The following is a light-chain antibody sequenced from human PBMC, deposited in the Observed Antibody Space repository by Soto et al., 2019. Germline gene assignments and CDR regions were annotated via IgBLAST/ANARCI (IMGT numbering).Light chain of an antibody. Sequence: EIVMTQSPGTLSLSPGERVTLSCRASQSVNNRLVWYQRKPGQAPRLLIYDASTRATGVPGRFSASGSGTEFPLTISRLQSEDFAVYYCQQYNNWPWTFGQGTKVEIK. CDR2: DAS. J-gene: IGKJ1*01. V-gene: IGKV3-15*01. CDR1: QSVNNR. CDR3: QQYNNWPWT.